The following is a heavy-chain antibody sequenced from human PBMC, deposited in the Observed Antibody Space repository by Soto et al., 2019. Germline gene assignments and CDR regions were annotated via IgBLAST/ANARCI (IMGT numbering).Heavy chain of an antibody. D-gene: IGHD3-16*01. V-gene: IGHV4-30-4*01. CDR3: ARAPGGEDFLSPFDY. Sequence: SETLSLSCTFSVGSISIGDYYWSWIRQPPGKGLEWIGYIYYSGSTYYNPSLKSRVTISVDTSKNQFSLKLSSVTAADTAVYYCARAPGGEDFLSPFDYWGQGTLVTVSS. J-gene: IGHJ4*02. CDR1: VGSISIGDYY. CDR2: IYYSGST.